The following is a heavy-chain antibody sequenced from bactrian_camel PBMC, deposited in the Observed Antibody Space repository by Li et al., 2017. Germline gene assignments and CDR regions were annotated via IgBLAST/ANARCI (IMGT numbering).Heavy chain of an antibody. CDR2: MTIGVGGGTK. CDR3: ARPRVASWVRFLPADFDY. J-gene: IGHJ6*01. Sequence: QVQLVESGGGSVQAGGSLRLSCAASRYIANYYCLGWFRQAPGKEREGVARMTIGVGGGTKHYSDSVKGRFTISRDNAKNTLYLQLNSLKTEDTAMYYCARPRVASWVRFLPADFDYRGQGTQVTVS. CDR1: RYIANYYC. V-gene: IGHV3S60*01. D-gene: IGHD7*01.